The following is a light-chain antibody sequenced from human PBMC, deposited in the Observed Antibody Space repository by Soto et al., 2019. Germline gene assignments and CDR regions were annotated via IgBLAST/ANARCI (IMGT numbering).Light chain of an antibody. J-gene: IGLJ2*01. CDR2: GNS. CDR3: QSYDSTLSGVV. CDR1: SSNIGAGYH. Sequence: QSVLTQPPSVSGAPGQRVTISCTGSSSNIGAGYHVHWYQQLPGTAPKLLMYGNSNRPSGVPDRFSGSKSGTSASLAITGRQAEDEADYYCQSYDSTLSGVVFGGGTKVTVL. V-gene: IGLV1-40*01.